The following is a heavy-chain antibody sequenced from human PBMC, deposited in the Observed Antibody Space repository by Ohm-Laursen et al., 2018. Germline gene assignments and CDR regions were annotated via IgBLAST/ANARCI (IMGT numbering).Heavy chain of an antibody. J-gene: IGHJ4*02. D-gene: IGHD1-26*01. CDR1: GGSISSGGYY. CDR3: AGHSGSYSDY. CDR2: IYYSGST. Sequence: TLSLTCTVSGGSISSGGYYWSWIRQHPGKGLEWIGYIYYSGSTYYNPSLKSRVTISVDTSKNQFSLKLSSVTAADTVVYYCAGHSGSYSDYWGQGTLVTVSS. V-gene: IGHV4-31*03.